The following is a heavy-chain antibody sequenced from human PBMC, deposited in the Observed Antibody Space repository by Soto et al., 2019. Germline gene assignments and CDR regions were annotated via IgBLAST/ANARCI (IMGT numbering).Heavy chain of an antibody. Sequence: ASVKVSCKASGYTFTSYAMHWVRQAPGQRLEWMGWINAGNGNTKYSQKFQVSVTMTRDTSTNTVYLEVSSLRSEDTAVYYCARDRDAAMAHFYYYGMDVWGQGTTVTVSS. J-gene: IGHJ6*02. D-gene: IGHD5-18*01. CDR2: INAGNGNT. CDR3: ARDRDAAMAHFYYYGMDV. V-gene: IGHV1-3*01. CDR1: GYTFTSYA.